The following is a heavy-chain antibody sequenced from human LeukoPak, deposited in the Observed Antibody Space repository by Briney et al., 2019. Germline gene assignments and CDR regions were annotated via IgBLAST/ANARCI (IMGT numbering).Heavy chain of an antibody. J-gene: IGHJ4*02. CDR3: ARLGGATSPFGY. V-gene: IGHV4-59*08. D-gene: IGHD1-26*01. Sequence: TSETPSLTCTVSGGSISSYYWSWIRQPPGKGLEWIGYIYYTGNTNYNPSLKSRVTISVDTSKNQFSLNLSSVTAADTAIYYCARLGGATSPFGYWGQGTLVTVSS. CDR2: IYYTGNT. CDR1: GGSISSYY.